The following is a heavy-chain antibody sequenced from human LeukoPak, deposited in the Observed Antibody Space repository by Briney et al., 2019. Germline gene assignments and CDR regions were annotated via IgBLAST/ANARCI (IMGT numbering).Heavy chain of an antibody. CDR2: VYSGGLT. CDR1: GLIVSENY. J-gene: IGHJ6*02. V-gene: IGHV3-66*01. Sequence: GGSLRLSCAASGLIVSENYMSWVRQAPGKGLEWVPTVYSGGLTFYADPVKGRFTISRDNSKNTLYLQMSSLRAEDTAVYYCVRDRWPGLGDFWGQGTTVTVSS. D-gene: IGHD6-19*01. CDR3: VRDRWPGLGDF.